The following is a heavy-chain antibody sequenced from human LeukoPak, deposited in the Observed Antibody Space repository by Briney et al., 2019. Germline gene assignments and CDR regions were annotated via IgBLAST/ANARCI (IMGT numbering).Heavy chain of an antibody. Sequence: NPSETLSLTCTVSGGSISSSSYYWGWIRQPPGKGLEWIGSIYYSGSTHYNPSLKSRVTISVDTSKNQFSLKLSSVTAADTAVYYCAREAMTTMIVVVTHNWFDPWGQGTLVTVSS. J-gene: IGHJ5*02. V-gene: IGHV4-39*07. CDR2: IYYSGST. D-gene: IGHD3-22*01. CDR3: AREAMTTMIVVVTHNWFDP. CDR1: GGSISSSSYY.